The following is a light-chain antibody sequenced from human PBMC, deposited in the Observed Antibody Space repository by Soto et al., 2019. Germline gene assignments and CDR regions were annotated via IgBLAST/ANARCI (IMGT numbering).Light chain of an antibody. CDR1: QSVSRY. V-gene: IGKV3-11*01. J-gene: IGKJ4*01. Sequence: EIVLTQSPATLSLSPGERATLSCRASQSVSRYLAWYQQKPGQAPRLLIYDASNRATGIPARFSGSGSGTDFTLTISSLEPEDFAVYYCQQRSNAPRTFGGGTKVVNK. CDR3: QQRSNAPRT. CDR2: DAS.